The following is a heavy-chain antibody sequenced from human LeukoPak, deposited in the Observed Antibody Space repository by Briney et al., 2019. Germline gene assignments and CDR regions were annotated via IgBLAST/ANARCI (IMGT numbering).Heavy chain of an antibody. CDR3: ARFVDYSSSVDY. CDR1: GYSFVSYW. CDR2: IYPSDSNA. V-gene: IGHV5-51*07. D-gene: IGHD6-6*01. Sequence: GESLKISCQGSGYSFVSYWIVWVHQMPGMGLEGMGTIYPSDSNARYRPSFQGQVTISADRSISTAYLQWSSLKASDTAIYYCARFVDYSSSVDYWGQGTLVTVST. J-gene: IGHJ4*02.